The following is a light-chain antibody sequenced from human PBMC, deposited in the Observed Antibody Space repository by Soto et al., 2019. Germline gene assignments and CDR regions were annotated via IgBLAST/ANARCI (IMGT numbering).Light chain of an antibody. J-gene: IGKJ5*01. CDR2: AAS. V-gene: IGKV1-9*01. CDR3: QQLNSYPIT. CDR1: QGISSY. Sequence: DIPLTQSPSFLSASVGDRVTITCRASQGISSYLAWYQQKPGKAPKLLIYAASTLQSGVPSRFSGSGSGTEFTITISSLQPEDFATYYCQQLNSYPITFGQGTRLEIK.